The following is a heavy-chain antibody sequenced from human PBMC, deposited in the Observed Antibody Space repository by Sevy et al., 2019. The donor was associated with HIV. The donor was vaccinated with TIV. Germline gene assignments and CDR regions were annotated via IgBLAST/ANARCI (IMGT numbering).Heavy chain of an antibody. V-gene: IGHV3-49*03. J-gene: IGHJ4*02. CDR1: GFVFDDYA. Sequence: GGSLRLSCTGSGFVFDDYAMSWCRQAPGKGLEWLGLIRNKAFGGTAEYAGSVTGRLTISRDYSKRIAYLEMNRLEIEDTAVYYCSTRYAYDKSGWGQGTLVTVSS. CDR2: IRNKAFGGTA. CDR3: STRYAYDKSG. D-gene: IGHD3-22*01.